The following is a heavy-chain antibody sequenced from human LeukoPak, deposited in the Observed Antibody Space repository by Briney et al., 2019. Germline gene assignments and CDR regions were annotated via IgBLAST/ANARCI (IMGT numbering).Heavy chain of an antibody. D-gene: IGHD6-19*01. CDR2: INWNSGRM. Sequence: GGSLRLSCATAGFIFDDYAMHWVRQAPGKGLEWVSTINWNSGRMEYADSVKGRFTISRDNAKNSLYLQMNSLRDEDTALYYCAKDGQRRAVSVVTYMDVWGKGTTVTVSS. J-gene: IGHJ6*03. CDR3: AKDGQRRAVSVVTYMDV. CDR1: GFIFDDYA. V-gene: IGHV3-9*01.